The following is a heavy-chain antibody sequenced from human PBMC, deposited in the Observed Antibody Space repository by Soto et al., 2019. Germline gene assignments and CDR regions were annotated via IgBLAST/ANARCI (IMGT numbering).Heavy chain of an antibody. D-gene: IGHD1-20*01. CDR3: ATCRFSCISCFGSPLDF. CDR1: GYTFAGHG. J-gene: IGHJ4*02. V-gene: IGHV1-18*01. Sequence: QAQVVQSGAEMKKPGASVKVSCKASGYTFAGHGFTWVRQAPGQGLEWIGWTNPYTGYTDYAQNLQGRVTVTADTSTNTASMELRSLRSDDTAMYYCATCRFSCISCFGSPLDFWGQGTLVTVSS. CDR2: TNPYTGYT.